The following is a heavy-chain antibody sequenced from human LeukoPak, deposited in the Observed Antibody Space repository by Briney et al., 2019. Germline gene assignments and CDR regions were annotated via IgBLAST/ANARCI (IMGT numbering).Heavy chain of an antibody. Sequence: PSETLSLTCAVSGASINSSNWWSWVRQPPGEGLEWIGEISHSGSTDYHPSLKSRVSISLDKSKNLFSLKLTSVTAADTAVYYCAREPYDYVWGSYRHGGFDIWGQGTVVTVSS. CDR3: AREPYDYVWGSYRHGGFDI. V-gene: IGHV4-4*02. CDR2: ISHSGST. J-gene: IGHJ3*02. D-gene: IGHD3-16*02. CDR1: GASINSSNW.